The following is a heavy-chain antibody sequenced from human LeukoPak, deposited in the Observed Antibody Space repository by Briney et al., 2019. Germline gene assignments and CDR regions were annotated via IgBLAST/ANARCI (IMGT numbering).Heavy chain of an antibody. CDR2: INHSGST. CDR3: ARVLLGTRDGYNYDY. V-gene: IGHV4-34*01. CDR1: GGSFSGYY. D-gene: IGHD5-24*01. Sequence: SETLSLTCAVYGGSFSGYYWSWIRQPPGKGLEWIGEINHSGSTNYNPSLKSRVTISLDTSKKQFSLKLTSVTAADTAVYYCARVLLGTRDGYNYDYWGQGTLVTVSS. J-gene: IGHJ4*02.